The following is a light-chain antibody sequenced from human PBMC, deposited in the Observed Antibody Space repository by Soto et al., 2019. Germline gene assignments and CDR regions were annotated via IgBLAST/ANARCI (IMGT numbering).Light chain of an antibody. Sequence: QSALTQPASVSGSPGQSITISCTGTSTDVGRYNYVSWYQQHPGKAPKLMVYDVSNRPSWVSNRFSGSKSGNTASLTISGLQAEDEADYYCSSYTSSSTGVFGTGTKVTVL. J-gene: IGLJ1*01. CDR1: STDVGRYNY. CDR3: SSYTSSSTGV. CDR2: DVS. V-gene: IGLV2-14*01.